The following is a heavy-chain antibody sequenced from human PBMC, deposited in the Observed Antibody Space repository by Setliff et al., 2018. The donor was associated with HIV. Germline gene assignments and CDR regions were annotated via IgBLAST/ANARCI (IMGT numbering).Heavy chain of an antibody. CDR3: AASADGDCATTSCTNWFDS. V-gene: IGHV3-73*01. Sequence: GGSLRLSCAASGFPFSGSAIHWVRRASGKGLEWVGRIKTQPSNYATAHGASMEGRFTISRDDSKSTAYLQLSSLKVEDTAVYFCAASADGDCATTSCTNWFDSWGQGTLVTVSS. D-gene: IGHD2-21*01. J-gene: IGHJ5*01. CDR2: IKTQPSNYAT. CDR1: GFPFSGSA.